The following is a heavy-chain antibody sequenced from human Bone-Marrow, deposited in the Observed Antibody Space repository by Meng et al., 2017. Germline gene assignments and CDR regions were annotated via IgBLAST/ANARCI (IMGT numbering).Heavy chain of an antibody. CDR2: IMHSGST. Sequence: QGHVPQWCAGVLKPSETFSLPCFVSGGSFSDYYWSWIRQPPGKGLEWIGEIMHSGSTNYNPSLESRATISVDTSQNNLSLKLSSVTAADSAVYYCARGPTTMAHDFDYWGQGTLVTVSS. CDR1: GGSFSDYY. J-gene: IGHJ4*02. D-gene: IGHD4-11*01. CDR3: ARGPTTMAHDFDY. V-gene: IGHV4-34*01.